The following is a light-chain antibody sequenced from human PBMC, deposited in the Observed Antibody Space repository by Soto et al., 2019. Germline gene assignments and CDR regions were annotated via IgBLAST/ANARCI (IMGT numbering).Light chain of an antibody. CDR3: QQYNSYSQWT. J-gene: IGKJ1*01. Sequence: DIQMTQSPSTLSASVGDRVTITCRASQSISSWLAWYQERPGKAPKLLXYDASSLETGVPSRFSGSGSGTEFTLTISSLQPDDFANYYCQQYNSYSQWTFGQGTKVDIK. V-gene: IGKV1-5*01. CDR1: QSISSW. CDR2: DAS.